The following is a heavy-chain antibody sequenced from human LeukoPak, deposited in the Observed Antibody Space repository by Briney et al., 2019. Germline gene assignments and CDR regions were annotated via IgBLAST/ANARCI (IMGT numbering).Heavy chain of an antibody. V-gene: IGHV3-7*01. J-gene: IGHJ4*02. Sequence: TGGSLRLSCAASGFTFSSYGMHWVRQAPGKGLEWVANIKQDGSEKYYVDSVKGRFTISRDNAKNSLYLQMNSLRAEDTAVYYCAREAAAGTFDYWGQGTLVTVSS. CDR3: AREAAAGTFDY. D-gene: IGHD6-13*01. CDR2: IKQDGSEK. CDR1: GFTFSSYG.